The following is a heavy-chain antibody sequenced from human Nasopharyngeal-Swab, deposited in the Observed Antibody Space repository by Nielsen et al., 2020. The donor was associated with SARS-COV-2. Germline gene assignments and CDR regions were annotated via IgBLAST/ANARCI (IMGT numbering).Heavy chain of an antibody. Sequence: WIRQPPGKGLEWVSGISGSGGVTTYADSVKGRFTISRDNSKNTLYLQMNSLRAEDTAVYYCGGVDCDSWGQGTLVTVSS. V-gene: IGHV3-23*01. CDR2: ISGSGGVT. CDR3: GGVDCDS. D-gene: IGHD3-16*01. J-gene: IGHJ4*02.